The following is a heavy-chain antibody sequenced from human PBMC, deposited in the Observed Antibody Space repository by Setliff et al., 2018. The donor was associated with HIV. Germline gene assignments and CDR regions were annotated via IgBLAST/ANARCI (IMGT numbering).Heavy chain of an antibody. Sequence: GASVKVSCKASGYTFFEYYMFWLRQAPGQGLEWMGRINPNSGGTNYAQKFQGRVTMTRDTSISTAYMELSRLRSDDTAVYYCARSVLLWFGELHFDYWGQGTLVTVSS. CDR2: INPNSGGT. CDR1: GYTFFEYY. J-gene: IGHJ4*02. CDR3: ARSVLLWFGELHFDY. D-gene: IGHD3-10*01. V-gene: IGHV1-2*06.